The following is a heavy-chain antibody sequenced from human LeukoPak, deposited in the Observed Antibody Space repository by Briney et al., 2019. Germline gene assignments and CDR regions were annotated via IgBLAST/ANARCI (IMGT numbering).Heavy chain of an antibody. CDR2: ISYSGGA. Sequence: PSETLSLTCTVSGVSISNYYWNYIRQPPGKGLEWIGYISYSGGANYNPSLKSRVTISLDTSKNQFSLNLNSVTAADTAVYYCARGVVTADHFDYWGQGTLVTVPS. D-gene: IGHD2-21*02. V-gene: IGHV4-59*01. J-gene: IGHJ4*02. CDR3: ARGVVTADHFDY. CDR1: GVSISNYY.